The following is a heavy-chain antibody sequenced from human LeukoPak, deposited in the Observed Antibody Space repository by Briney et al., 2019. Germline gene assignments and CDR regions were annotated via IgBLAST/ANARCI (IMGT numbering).Heavy chain of an antibody. J-gene: IGHJ4*02. Sequence: SETLSLTSTVSGGSISSSRYYWGCLRQPPGKGLGWIGSIYNSGSTNYNPSRKTRVTISVDTSKNQFTRKLSSVTAADTAVYSCASRRDGYPYSFDYWGEGTLVSASS. CDR2: IYNSGST. CDR1: GGSISSSRYY. CDR3: ASRRDGYPYSFDY. D-gene: IGHD5-24*01. V-gene: IGHV4-39*06.